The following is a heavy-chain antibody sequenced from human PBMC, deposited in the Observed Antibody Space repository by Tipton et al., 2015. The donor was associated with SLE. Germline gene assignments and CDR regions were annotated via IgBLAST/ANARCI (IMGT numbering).Heavy chain of an antibody. D-gene: IGHD6-6*01. CDR3: ARGKAAH. V-gene: IGHV4-34*01. CDR1: GGSFSGYY. CDR2: INHSGST. J-gene: IGHJ4*02. Sequence: SLTCAVYGGSFSGYYWSWIRQPPGKGLEWIGEINHSGSTNYNPSLKSRVTISVDTSKNQFSLKLSSVTAADTAVYYCARGKAAHWGQGTLVTVSS.